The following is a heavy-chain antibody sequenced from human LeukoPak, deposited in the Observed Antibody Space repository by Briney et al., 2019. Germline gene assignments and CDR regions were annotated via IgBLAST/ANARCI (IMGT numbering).Heavy chain of an antibody. Sequence: SETLSLTCTVSGYSISSGYYWGWIRQPPGKGLEWIGSIYHSGSTYYNPSLKSRVTISVDTSKNQFSLKLSSVTAADTAVYYCARGGYDYVWGSYRYTNFDYWGQGTLVTVSS. CDR3: ARGGYDYVWGSYRYTNFDY. D-gene: IGHD3-16*02. CDR2: IYHSGST. CDR1: GYSISSGYY. J-gene: IGHJ4*02. V-gene: IGHV4-38-2*02.